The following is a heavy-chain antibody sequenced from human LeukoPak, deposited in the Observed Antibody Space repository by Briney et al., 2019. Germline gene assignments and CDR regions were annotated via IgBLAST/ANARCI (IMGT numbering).Heavy chain of an antibody. J-gene: IGHJ4*02. V-gene: IGHV3-53*01. D-gene: IGHD3-22*01. CDR1: GFTVSSNY. CDR2: IYSGGST. Sequence: PGGSLRLSCAASGFTVSSNYMSWVRQAPGKGLEWGSVIYSGGSTYYADSVKGRFTISRDNSKNTLYLQMNSLRAEDTAVYYCASVYYDSSGYYDYWGQGTPVTVSS. CDR3: ASVYYDSSGYYDY.